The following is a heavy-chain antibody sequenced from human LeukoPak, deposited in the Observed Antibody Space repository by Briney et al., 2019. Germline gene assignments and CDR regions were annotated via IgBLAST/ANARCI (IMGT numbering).Heavy chain of an antibody. CDR2: IYDGGRT. D-gene: IGHD6-13*01. Sequence: PSEALSLTCTVSGASISRYYWSWIRQPPGKGLEWIGYIYDGGRTNYNPPLGRRVTISIDTYKNQFSLKLTSVTAADTAVYYCARHGGYLALNWFDPWGHGTLVTVSS. CDR1: GASISRYY. CDR3: ARHGGYLALNWFDP. J-gene: IGHJ5*02. V-gene: IGHV4-59*08.